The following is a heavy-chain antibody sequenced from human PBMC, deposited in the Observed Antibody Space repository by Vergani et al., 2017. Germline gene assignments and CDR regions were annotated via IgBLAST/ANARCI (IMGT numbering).Heavy chain of an antibody. CDR3: ARSIGYCAGATCRAYYFDH. CDR2: LNPTTGHT. D-gene: IGHD2-21*01. CDR1: GYIFKNYY. J-gene: IGHJ5*02. Sequence: VSCTASGYIFKNYYIHWLRQAPGQAFEWMGILNPTTGHTTSAQKFMGRVDMTRDPSTDTSTRTVQMTLSSLRSEDTAVYYCARSIGYCAGATCRAYYFDHCGQATRVTVSS. V-gene: IGHV1-46*02.